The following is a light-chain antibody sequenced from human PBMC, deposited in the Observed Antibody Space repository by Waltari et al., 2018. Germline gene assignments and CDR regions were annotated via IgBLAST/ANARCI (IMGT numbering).Light chain of an antibody. CDR3: CSYAGSNWV. CDR1: SSDVGSYYL. CDR2: EGS. J-gene: IGLJ3*02. V-gene: IGLV2-23*01. Sequence: QSALTQPASVSGSPGQSITISCTATSSDVGSYYLVSWYQQHPGRAPKLMIYEGSKRPSGVSNRCSGSKSGNTASLTISGLQAEDEADYYCCSYAGSNWVFGGGTKLTVL.